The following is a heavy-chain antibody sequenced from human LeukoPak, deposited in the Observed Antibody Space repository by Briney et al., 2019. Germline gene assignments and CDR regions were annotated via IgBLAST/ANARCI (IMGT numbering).Heavy chain of an antibody. CDR3: ASQGYPTPPYCSGGSCNPYDY. Sequence: GASVKVSCKASGGTFSSYAISWVRQAPGQGLEWMGGIIPIFGTANYAQKFQGRVTITADESTSTAYMELSSLRSEDTAVYYCASQGYPTPPYCSGGSCNPYDYWGQGTLVTVSS. J-gene: IGHJ4*02. D-gene: IGHD2-15*01. CDR2: IIPIFGTA. V-gene: IGHV1-69*13. CDR1: GGTFSSYA.